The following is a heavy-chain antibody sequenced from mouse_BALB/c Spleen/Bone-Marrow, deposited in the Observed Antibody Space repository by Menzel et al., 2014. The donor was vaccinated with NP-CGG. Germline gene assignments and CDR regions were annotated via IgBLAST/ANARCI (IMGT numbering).Heavy chain of an antibody. J-gene: IGHJ3*01. CDR3: SREGAY. CDR1: GYTFTSYY. V-gene: IGHV1S81*02. CDR2: ITPSNGDT. Sequence: LVESGAELVKPGASVKLSCKASGYTFTSYYMCWVKQRPGQGLEWIGEITPSNGDTNFNEKFKSKATLTVDKSSSTAYMQLSSLTSEDSAVYYCSREGAYWGQGTLVTVSA.